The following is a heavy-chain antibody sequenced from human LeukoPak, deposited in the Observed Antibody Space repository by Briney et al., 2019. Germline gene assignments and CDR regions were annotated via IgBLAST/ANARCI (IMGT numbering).Heavy chain of an antibody. J-gene: IGHJ4*02. CDR3: AGRIAAAGTSPFDY. D-gene: IGHD6-13*01. V-gene: IGHV4-34*01. CDR1: GGSFSGYY. Sequence: PSETLSLTCAVYGGSFSGYYWSWIRQPPGKGPEWIGEINHSGSTNYNPSLKSRVTISVDTSKNQFSLKLSSVTAADTAVYYCAGRIAAAGTSPFDYWGQGALVTVSS. CDR2: INHSGST.